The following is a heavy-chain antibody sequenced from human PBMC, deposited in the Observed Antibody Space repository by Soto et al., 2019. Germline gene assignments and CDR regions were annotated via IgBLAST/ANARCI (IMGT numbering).Heavy chain of an antibody. V-gene: IGHV1-69*13. Sequence: SVKVSCKASGGTFSSYAISWVRQAPGQGLEWMGGITPIFGTANYAQKFQGRVTITADESTSTAYMELSSLRSEDTAVYYCARGARYYYDSSGYSSPLKYWGQGTLVTVSA. CDR2: ITPIFGTA. D-gene: IGHD3-22*01. J-gene: IGHJ4*02. CDR1: GGTFSSYA. CDR3: ARGARYYYDSSGYSSPLKY.